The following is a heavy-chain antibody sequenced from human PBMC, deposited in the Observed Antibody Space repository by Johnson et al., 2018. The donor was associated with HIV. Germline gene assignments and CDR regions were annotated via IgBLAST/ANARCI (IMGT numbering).Heavy chain of an antibody. Sequence: QVQLVESGGGVVQPGKSVRLSCAASEFSFSDYGMHWVRQAPGKGLEWVAVISYDGSNKYYADSVKGRFTISRDNSKNTLYLQMNSLRAEDTAVYYCARAGLDAFDIWGQGTMVTVSS. CDR3: ARAGLDAFDI. J-gene: IGHJ3*02. V-gene: IGHV3-30*04. CDR2: ISYDGSNK. CDR1: EFSFSDYG.